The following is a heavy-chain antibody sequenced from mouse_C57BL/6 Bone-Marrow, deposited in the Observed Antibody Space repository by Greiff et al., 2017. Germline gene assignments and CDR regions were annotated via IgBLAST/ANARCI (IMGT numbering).Heavy chain of an antibody. D-gene: IGHD2-3*01. CDR2: IYPRSGNT. CDR1: GYTFTSYG. CDR3: ARSLDGYNRYFDV. V-gene: IGHV1-81*01. Sequence: QVQLKESGAELARPGASVKLSCKASGYTFTSYGISWVKQRTGQGLEWIGEIYPRSGNTYYNEKFKGKATLTADKSSSTAYMELRSLTSEDSAVYFCARSLDGYNRYFDVWGTGTTVTVSS. J-gene: IGHJ1*03.